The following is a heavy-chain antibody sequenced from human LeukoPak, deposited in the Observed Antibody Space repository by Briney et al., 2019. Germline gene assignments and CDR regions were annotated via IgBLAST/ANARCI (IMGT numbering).Heavy chain of an antibody. CDR3: AKDDHWSGYPFH. V-gene: IGHV3-9*01. CDR2: ISWNSGSI. Sequence: PGGSLRLSCAASGFTFDDYAMHWVRQAPGKGLEWVSGISWNSGSIGYADSVKGRFTISRDNAKNSLYLQMNSLRAEDTAVYYCAKDDHWSGYPFHWGQGTLVTVSS. CDR1: GFTFDDYA. D-gene: IGHD3-3*01. J-gene: IGHJ4*02.